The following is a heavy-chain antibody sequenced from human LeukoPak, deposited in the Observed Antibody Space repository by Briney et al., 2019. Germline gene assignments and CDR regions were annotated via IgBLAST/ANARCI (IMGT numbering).Heavy chain of an antibody. CDR2: ISYDGSNK. J-gene: IGHJ4*02. V-gene: IGHV3-30*03. D-gene: IGHD6-6*01. Sequence: GGSLRLSCAASGFTFSSYGMHWVRQAPGKGLEWVAVISYDGSNKYYADSVKGRFTISRDNAKNSLYLQMNSLRAEDTAVYYCTPPPMVGIAARGWGQGTLVTVSS. CDR3: TPPPMVGIAARG. CDR1: GFTFSSYG.